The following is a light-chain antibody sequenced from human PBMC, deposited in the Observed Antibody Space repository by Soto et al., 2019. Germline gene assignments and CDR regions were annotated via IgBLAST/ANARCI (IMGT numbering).Light chain of an antibody. CDR1: QSVTDNY. CDR2: GAS. CDR3: QQYGSSWT. V-gene: IGKV3-20*01. Sequence: EIVLTQSPATLSLSPGERATLSCRASQSVTDNYLAWYQQKPGQAPRILIYGASSRATGIPDRFSGSGSGTDFTLTINRLEPEDFAVYYCQQYGSSWTFGQGTKVDIK. J-gene: IGKJ1*01.